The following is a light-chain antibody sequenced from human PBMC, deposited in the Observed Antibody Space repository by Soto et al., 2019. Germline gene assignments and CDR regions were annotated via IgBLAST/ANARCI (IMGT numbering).Light chain of an antibody. CDR1: QGVRSN. CDR3: QQYNNWPPK. CDR2: APS. Sequence: EIEMTQAPATRSVSPGERATLSCRASQGVRSNLPCSHHTPRQAPRLLIYAPSTRATGVPARFSGSGSGTEFTLPISSLQSEDFAVSYCQQYNNWPPKFAQGTKV. V-gene: IGKV3-15*01. J-gene: IGKJ1*01.